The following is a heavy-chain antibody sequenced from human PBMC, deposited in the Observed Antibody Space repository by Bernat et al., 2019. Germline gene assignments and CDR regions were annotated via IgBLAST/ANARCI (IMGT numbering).Heavy chain of an antibody. CDR2: INHSGST. CDR1: GGSFSGHY. CDR3: ARGYSSSPFDY. D-gene: IGHD6-6*01. Sequence: QVQLQQWGAGLLKPSETLSLTCAVYGGSFSGHYWSWIRQPPGKGLEWIGEINHSGSTNYNPSLKSRVTISVDTSKNQFSLKLSSVTAADTAVYYCARGYSSSPFDYWGQGTLVTVSS. V-gene: IGHV4-34*01. J-gene: IGHJ4*02.